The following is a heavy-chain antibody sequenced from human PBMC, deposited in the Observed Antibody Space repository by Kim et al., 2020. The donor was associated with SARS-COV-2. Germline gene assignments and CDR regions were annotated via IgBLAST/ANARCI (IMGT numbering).Heavy chain of an antibody. J-gene: IGHJ6*02. V-gene: IGHV3-66*01. CDR3: ARESYGMDV. Sequence: GGSTDDADSVESRFTISRDNSKTTLYLQTNSRGAEDTTVYYCARESYGMDVWGQGTTVTVSS. CDR2: GGST.